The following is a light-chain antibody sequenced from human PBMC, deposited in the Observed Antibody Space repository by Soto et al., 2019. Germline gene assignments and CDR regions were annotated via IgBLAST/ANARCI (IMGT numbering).Light chain of an antibody. J-gene: IGLJ2*01. CDR3: AAWDDSLNGLL. CDR1: SSNIGSNT. CDR2: SNN. Sequence: QSVLTQPPSASGTPGQRVTISCSRSSSNIGSNTVNWYQQLPGTAPKLLIYSNNQRPSGVPDRFSGSKSGTSASLAISGLQSEDEGDYYCAAWDDSLNGLLFGGGTKLTVL. V-gene: IGLV1-44*01.